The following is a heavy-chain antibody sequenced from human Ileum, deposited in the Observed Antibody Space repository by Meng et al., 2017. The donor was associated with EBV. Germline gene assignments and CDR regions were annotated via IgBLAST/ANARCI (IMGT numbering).Heavy chain of an antibody. CDR1: VGSISSRNW. J-gene: IGHJ4*02. D-gene: IGHD6-19*01. V-gene: IGHV4-4*02. CDR2: IYHSGST. Sequence: QAQLQEAGPGLVTPSGTLSLACAVSVGSISSRNWWIWVRQPPGKGLEWIGEIYHSGSTNYNPSLKSRVTISVDKSKNQFSLNLSSVTAADTAVYYCARVGQWLPIDYWGQGTLVTVSS. CDR3: ARVGQWLPIDY.